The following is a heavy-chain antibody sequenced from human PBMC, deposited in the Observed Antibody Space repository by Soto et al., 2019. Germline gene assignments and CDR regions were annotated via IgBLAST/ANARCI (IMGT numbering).Heavy chain of an antibody. CDR2: ISGFNGNT. CDR1: GYTFASHG. V-gene: IGHV1-18*01. J-gene: IGHJ5*02. Sequence: ASVKVSCKASGYTFASHGFSWVRQAPGQGLEWMGWISGFNGNTDYAQKFQGRVSMTTDTSTTTAYMELRSLRSDDTAVYYCARVVPGAEAWFGPWGQGTLVTVSS. D-gene: IGHD2-2*01. CDR3: ARVVPGAEAWFGP.